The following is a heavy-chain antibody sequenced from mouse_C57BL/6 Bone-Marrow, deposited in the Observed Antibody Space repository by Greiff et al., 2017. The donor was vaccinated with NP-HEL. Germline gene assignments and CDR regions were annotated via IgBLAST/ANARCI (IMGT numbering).Heavy chain of an antibody. CDR1: GFTFSSYG. D-gene: IGHD4-1*01. V-gene: IGHV5-6*01. J-gene: IGHJ3*01. Sequence: EVMLVESGGDLVKPGGSLKLSCAASGFTFSSYGMSWVRQTPDKRLEWVATISSGGSYTYYPDSVKGRFTISRDNAKNTLYLQMSSLKSEDTAMYYCARHWEGAWFAYWGQGTLVTVSA. CDR2: ISSGGSYT. CDR3: ARHWEGAWFAY.